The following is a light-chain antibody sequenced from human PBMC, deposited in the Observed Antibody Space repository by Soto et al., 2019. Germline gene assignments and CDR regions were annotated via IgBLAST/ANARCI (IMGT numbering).Light chain of an antibody. V-gene: IGKV3-11*01. CDR2: DAS. Sequence: VLTQSPATLSLSPGETATLSCRASQSVSIYLAWYQQKPGQAPRLLIYDASNRATGIPARFSGSGPGTDFTLTIDSLEPEDSAVYYCQQRINWPLTFGGGTKAEIQ. CDR3: QQRINWPLT. CDR1: QSVSIY. J-gene: IGKJ4*01.